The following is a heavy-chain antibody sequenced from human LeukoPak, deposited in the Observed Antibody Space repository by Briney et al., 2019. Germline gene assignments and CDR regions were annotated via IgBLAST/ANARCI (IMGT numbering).Heavy chain of an antibody. J-gene: IGHJ4*02. CDR1: GFTFSSYW. V-gene: IGHV3-7*01. Sequence: GGSLRLSCAASGFTFSSYWMSWVRQAPGKGLEWVANIKQDGSEKYYVDSVKGRFTISRDNAKNSLYLQMNSLRAEDTAVYYCASWYYDFWSGYYSGWGQGTLVTVSS. CDR3: ASWYYDFWSGYYSG. CDR2: IKQDGSEK. D-gene: IGHD3-3*01.